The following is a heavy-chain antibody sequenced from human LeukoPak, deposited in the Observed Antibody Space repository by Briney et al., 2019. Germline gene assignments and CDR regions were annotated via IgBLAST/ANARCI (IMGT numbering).Heavy chain of an antibody. J-gene: IGHJ6*03. V-gene: IGHV1-69*06. D-gene: IGHD4-17*01. CDR2: IIPIFGTA. Sequence: GASVKVSCKASGGTFSSYAISWVRQAPGQGLEWVGGIIPIFGTANYAQKFQGRVTITADKSTSTAYMELSSLRSEDTAVYYCARGTTVTYYYYYYMDVWGKGTTVTVSS. CDR1: GGTFSSYA. CDR3: ARGTTVTYYYYYYMDV.